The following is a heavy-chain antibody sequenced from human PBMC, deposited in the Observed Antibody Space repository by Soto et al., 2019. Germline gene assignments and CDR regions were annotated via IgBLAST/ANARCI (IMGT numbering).Heavy chain of an antibody. Sequence: EVQLVESGGGLVQPGGSLRLSCAASGFTFSDHYMDWVRQSPGKGLVGVGRTRNKANSYSTEYAASVKGRFTISRDDSKNSLYLQMNSLKTEDTAVYYCARVVLSGDTRKYSDYCGHGTLVTVYS. J-gene: IGHJ4*01. D-gene: IGHD4-17*01. CDR3: ARVVLSGDTRKYSDY. CDR1: GFTFSDHY. CDR2: TRNKANSYST. V-gene: IGHV3-72*01.